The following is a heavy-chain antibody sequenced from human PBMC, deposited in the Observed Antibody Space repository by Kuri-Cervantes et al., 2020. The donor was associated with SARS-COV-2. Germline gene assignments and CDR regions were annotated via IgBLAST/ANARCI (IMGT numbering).Heavy chain of an antibody. CDR1: GGSISSYY. CDR3: AREVGDYYGSGSYYNVNWFDP. Sequence: SETLSLTCTVSGGSISSYYWSWIRQPPGKGLEWIGYIYYSGSTNYSPSLKSRVTISVDTSKNQFSLKLSSVTAADTAVYYCAREVGDYYGSGSYYNVNWFDPWARAPWSPSPQ. V-gene: IGHV4-59*08. J-gene: IGHJ5*02. D-gene: IGHD3-10*01. CDR2: IYYSGST.